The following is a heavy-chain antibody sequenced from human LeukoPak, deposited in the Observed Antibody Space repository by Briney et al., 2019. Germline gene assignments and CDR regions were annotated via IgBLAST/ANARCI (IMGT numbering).Heavy chain of an antibody. D-gene: IGHD3-3*01. CDR2: ISGSGGST. Sequence: GGSLRLSCAASGFTFSSYAMSWARQAPGKGLEWVSAISGSGGSTYYADSVKGRFTISRDNSKNTLYLQMNSLRAEDTAVYYCAKDRRITIFGVVSDNWFDPWGQGTLVTVSS. V-gene: IGHV3-23*01. CDR3: AKDRRITIFGVVSDNWFDP. CDR1: GFTFSSYA. J-gene: IGHJ5*02.